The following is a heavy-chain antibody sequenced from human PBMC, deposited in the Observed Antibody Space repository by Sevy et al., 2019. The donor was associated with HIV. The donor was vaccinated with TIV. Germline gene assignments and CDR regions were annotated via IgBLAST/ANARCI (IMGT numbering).Heavy chain of an antibody. J-gene: IGHJ4*02. D-gene: IGHD6-19*01. Sequence: ASVKVSCKASGGTFSSYGISWVRQAPGQGLEWMGGIIPILGTVNYAQKFQGRVTITADESKKTAYMELSSLGSEDTAGYYCARGGGNGWYYFDYWGQETLVTVSS. CDR2: IIPILGTV. CDR1: GGTFSSYG. CDR3: ARGGGNGWYYFDY. V-gene: IGHV1-69*13.